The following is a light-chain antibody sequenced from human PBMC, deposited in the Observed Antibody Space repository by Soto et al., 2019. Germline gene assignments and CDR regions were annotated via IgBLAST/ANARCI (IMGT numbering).Light chain of an antibody. CDR3: SSYTTSSTRV. J-gene: IGLJ1*01. CDR1: SSVVGGFNF. CDR2: DVA. Sequence: QSVLTQPASVSGSPGQSITISCTGSSSVVGGFNFVSWYQQHPGKAPKLMIYDVASRPSGVSNRFSGSKSGNTASLTISGLQTEDEADYYCSSYTTSSTRVFGTGTKVTFL. V-gene: IGLV2-14*03.